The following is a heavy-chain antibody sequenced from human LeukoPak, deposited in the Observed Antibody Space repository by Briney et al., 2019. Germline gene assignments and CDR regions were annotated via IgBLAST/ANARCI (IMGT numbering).Heavy chain of an antibody. V-gene: IGHV1-2*02. D-gene: IGHD3-9*01. J-gene: IGHJ4*02. CDR2: INPKSGAT. CDR3: ARGDILTGPRRGTTFDY. CDR1: GYTFTDHY. Sequence: ASVTVSCKASGYTFTDHYMHWVRQAPGLGLEWMGWINPKSGATHYAQSFQGRATMTRETSISTAYMELSWLTSDDTAIYSCARGDILTGPRRGTTFDYWGQGTLVTVSS.